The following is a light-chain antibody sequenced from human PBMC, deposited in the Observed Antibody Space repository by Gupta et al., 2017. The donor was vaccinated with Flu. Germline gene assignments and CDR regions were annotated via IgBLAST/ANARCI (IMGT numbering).Light chain of an antibody. CDR3: MQYLQDPSS. Sequence: VTPGEPASICCRVSQSRRHNNGNSCLQWYLQQPGQSPQLLIYLGSNRGHGVPGRFSGSGSGTDFTLKISRGEAEDVVAYYCMQYLQDPSSVGQGTKLEIK. CDR1: QSRRHNNGNSC. J-gene: IGKJ2*04. CDR2: LGS. V-gene: IGKV2-28*01.